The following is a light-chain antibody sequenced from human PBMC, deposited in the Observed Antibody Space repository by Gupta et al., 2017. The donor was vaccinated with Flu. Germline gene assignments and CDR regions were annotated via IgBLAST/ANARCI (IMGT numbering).Light chain of an antibody. V-gene: IGLV1-44*01. Sequence: SVLTQPPSASGTPGQRVTISCSGGSSNIGSNTVNWYQHLPGTAPKVLIYNFDQRPSGVPDRFSGSKSGTSASLAISGLQAEDAGDYYCGVWDDSRNGWAFGGGTKLTVL. CDR1: SSNIGSNT. J-gene: IGLJ3*02. CDR2: NFD. CDR3: GVWDDSRNGWA.